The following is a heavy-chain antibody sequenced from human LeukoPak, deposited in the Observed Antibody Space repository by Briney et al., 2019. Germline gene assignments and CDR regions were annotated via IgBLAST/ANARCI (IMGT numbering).Heavy chain of an antibody. CDR3: ARDTNGFPFDY. V-gene: IGHV4-61*02. CDR1: GGSISSGSYY. J-gene: IGHJ4*02. Sequence: SETLSLTCTVSGGSISSGSYYWSWIRQPAGKGLEWIGRIYTSGSTNYNPSLKSRVTISVDTSKNQFSLKLSSVTAADPAVYYCARDTNGFPFDYWGQGTLVTVSS. CDR2: IYTSGST. D-gene: IGHD2-8*01.